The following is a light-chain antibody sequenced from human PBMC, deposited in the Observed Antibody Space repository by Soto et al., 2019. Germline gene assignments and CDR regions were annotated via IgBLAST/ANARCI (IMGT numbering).Light chain of an antibody. CDR1: QSVSSN. CDR3: HQYNNWPPKYT. CDR2: DAS. Sequence: EILMTQSPATLSVSPGERATLSCRASQSVSSNLAWYQQKPGQAPRLLIYDASTRATAIPARFSGSGSGTEFTLTISSLQSEDFAVYYCHQYNNWPPKYTFGQGTKLEIK. V-gene: IGKV3-15*01. J-gene: IGKJ2*01.